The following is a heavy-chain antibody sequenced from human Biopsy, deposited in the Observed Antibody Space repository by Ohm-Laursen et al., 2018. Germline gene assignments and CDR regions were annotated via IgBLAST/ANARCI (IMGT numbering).Heavy chain of an antibody. CDR3: ARVVGAATGFDQ. CDR1: GGSISGYY. V-gene: IGHV4-59*01. D-gene: IGHD1-26*01. J-gene: IGHJ4*02. CDR2: IWSSGTT. Sequence: TLSLTCLISGGSISGYYWNWIRQSPGKGLEWIGYIWSSGTTDYNPSLQSRVSMSLELSTDQFSLKVDSVTAADTAVYYCARVVGAATGFDQWGQGIPVTVSS.